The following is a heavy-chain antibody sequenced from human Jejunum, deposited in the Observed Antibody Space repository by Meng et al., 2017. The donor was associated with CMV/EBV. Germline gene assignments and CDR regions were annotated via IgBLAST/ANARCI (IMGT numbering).Heavy chain of an antibody. CDR3: AAHFWSGAFHS. CDR1: GFTFSDYG. J-gene: IGHJ6*02. Sequence: SCAASGFTFSDYGMHWVRQAPGKGLEWVTFIRYDGTEKYYADSVKGRFAISRDNSKNTVYLQMNSLRAEDTGVFYCAAHFWSGAFHSWGQGTTVTVS. V-gene: IGHV3-30*02. D-gene: IGHD3-3*02. CDR2: IRYDGTEK.